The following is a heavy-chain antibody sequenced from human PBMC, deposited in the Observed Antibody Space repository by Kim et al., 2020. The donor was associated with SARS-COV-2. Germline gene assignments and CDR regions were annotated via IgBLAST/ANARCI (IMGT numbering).Heavy chain of an antibody. V-gene: IGHV3-23*01. D-gene: IGHD3-22*01. Sequence: KGRFTISRDNSKNTLYLQMNSLRAEDTAVYYCAKDYYDSSGYYYYYGMDVWGQGTTVTVSS. CDR3: AKDYYDSSGYYYYYGMDV. J-gene: IGHJ6*02.